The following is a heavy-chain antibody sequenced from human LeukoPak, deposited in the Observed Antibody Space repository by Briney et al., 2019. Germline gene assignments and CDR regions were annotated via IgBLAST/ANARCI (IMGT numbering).Heavy chain of an antibody. V-gene: IGHV4-34*01. D-gene: IGHD3-10*01. J-gene: IGHJ4*02. CDR3: ARLVRGAFPYY. CDR1: GGSFSGYY. CDR2: INHSGST. Sequence: SETLSLTCAVYGGSFSGYYWSWIRQPPGKGLEWIGEINHSGSTNYNPSLKSRVTISVDTSKNQFSLKLSSVTAADTAVYYCARLVRGAFPYYWGQGTLVTVSS.